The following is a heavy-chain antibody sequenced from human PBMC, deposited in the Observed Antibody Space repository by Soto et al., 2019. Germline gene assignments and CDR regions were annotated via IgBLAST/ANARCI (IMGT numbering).Heavy chain of an antibody. CDR2: VSHDGRNT. D-gene: IGHD6-19*01. Sequence: VQLVESGGGVVQPGRSLRLSCAASGFTFSDYAMHWVRQAPGKGLEWVAVVSHDGRNTHYADSVKGRFTISGDSSKNTVSLEMTSLRAEDTAVYSCAKGGRQWLVTSDFNYWGQGALVTVSS. J-gene: IGHJ4*02. CDR3: AKGGRQWLVTSDFNY. V-gene: IGHV3-30*18. CDR1: GFTFSDYA.